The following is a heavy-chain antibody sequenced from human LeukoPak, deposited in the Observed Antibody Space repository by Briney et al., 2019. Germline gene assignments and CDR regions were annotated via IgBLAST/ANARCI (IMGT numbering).Heavy chain of an antibody. J-gene: IGHJ4*02. CDR3: AKLVAASEVDY. Sequence: GGSLRLSCAVSGITLSNYAMSWVRQAPGKGLEWVSAISGSGGSTYYADSVKGRFTISRDNSKNTLYLQMNSLRAEDTAVYYCAKLVAASEVDYWGQGTLVTVSS. CDR1: GITLSNYA. CDR2: ISGSGGST. V-gene: IGHV3-23*01. D-gene: IGHD6-13*01.